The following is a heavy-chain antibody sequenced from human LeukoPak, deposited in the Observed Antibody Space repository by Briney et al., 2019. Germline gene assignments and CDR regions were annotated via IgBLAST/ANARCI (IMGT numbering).Heavy chain of an antibody. CDR3: VKDYQVGSSPAFGDS. CDR2: ISSNNRYI. CDR1: GFTFSTYS. D-gene: IGHD1-26*01. Sequence: GGSLRLSCAASGFTFSTYSMNWVRQAPGKGLEWVSSISSNNRYIYYADSVKGRFTISRDNYRNTMYLQMNSLRAEDTAVYYCVKDYQVGSSPAFGDSWGQGTLVTVSS. V-gene: IGHV3-21*04. J-gene: IGHJ4*02.